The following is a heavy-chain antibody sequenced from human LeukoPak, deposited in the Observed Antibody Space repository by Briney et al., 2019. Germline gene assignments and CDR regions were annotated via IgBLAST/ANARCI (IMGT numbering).Heavy chain of an antibody. J-gene: IGHJ6*02. Sequence: ASVKVSCKASGYTFTGYYMHWVRQAPGQGLEWMGWINPNSGGTNYAQKFQGRVTMTRDTSISTAYMELSRLRSDDTAVYYCAREVGHVDTASVSRYGMDVWGQGTTVTVSS. D-gene: IGHD5-18*01. CDR3: AREVGHVDTASVSRYGMDV. CDR1: GYTFTGYY. V-gene: IGHV1-2*02. CDR2: INPNSGGT.